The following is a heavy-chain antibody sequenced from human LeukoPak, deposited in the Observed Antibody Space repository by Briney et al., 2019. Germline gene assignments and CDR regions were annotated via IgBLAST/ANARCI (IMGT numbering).Heavy chain of an antibody. Sequence: GGSLRLSCAASGFTFSSYGMHWVRQAPGKGLEWVAFIRYDGSNKYYADSVKGRFTISRDNSKNTLYLQMNSLRAEDTAVYYCAKEGYSSSWYPDYFDYWGQGTLVTVSS. D-gene: IGHD6-13*01. CDR2: IRYDGSNK. CDR1: GFTFSSYG. J-gene: IGHJ4*02. V-gene: IGHV3-30*02. CDR3: AKEGYSSSWYPDYFDY.